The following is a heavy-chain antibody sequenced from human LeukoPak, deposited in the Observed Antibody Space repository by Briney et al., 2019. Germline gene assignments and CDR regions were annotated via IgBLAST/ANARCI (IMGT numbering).Heavy chain of an antibody. J-gene: IGHJ4*02. CDR2: IHTGGST. CDR1: GFSVSSSY. D-gene: IGHD3-9*01. CDR3: GRAPGWIDY. Sequence: GGSLRLSCAASGFSVSSSYMSWVRQAPGKGLEWVSVIHTGGSTYYADSVRGRFTISRHNSKNTLYLQMNSLRGEDTAVYYCGRAPGWIDYWGQGTLVTVSS. V-gene: IGHV3-53*04.